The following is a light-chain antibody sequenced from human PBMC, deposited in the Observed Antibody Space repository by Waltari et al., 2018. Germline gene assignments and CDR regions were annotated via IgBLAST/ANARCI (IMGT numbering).Light chain of an antibody. CDR3: CSYAGRGTYV. CDR2: EVF. J-gene: IGLJ1*01. Sequence: QSALTQPASVSGTPGQSITISCSGTTSDVGSYDLVSWYQQHPGEAPKLLICEVFKRPPDTSSRFSGAKSGMTASLTISGLQPEDEADYYCCSYAGRGTYVFGSGTKVTVL. CDR1: TSDVGSYDL. V-gene: IGLV2-23*02.